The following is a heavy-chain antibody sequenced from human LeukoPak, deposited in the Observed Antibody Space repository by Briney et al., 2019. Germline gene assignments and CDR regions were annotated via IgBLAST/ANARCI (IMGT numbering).Heavy chain of an antibody. CDR3: ARTGGYCSSTSCSPFDY. Sequence: ASVKVSCTASGYTFTGYYMHWVRQAPGQGLEWMGWINPNSGGTNYAQKFQGRVTMTRDTSISTAYMELSRLRSDDTAVYYCARTGGYCSSTSCSPFDYWGQGTLVTVSS. D-gene: IGHD2-2*01. J-gene: IGHJ4*02. CDR1: GYTFTGYY. V-gene: IGHV1-2*02. CDR2: INPNSGGT.